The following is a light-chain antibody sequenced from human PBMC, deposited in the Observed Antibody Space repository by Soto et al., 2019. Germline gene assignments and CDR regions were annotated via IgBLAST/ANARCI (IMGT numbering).Light chain of an antibody. CDR2: AAS. V-gene: IGKV1-39*01. Sequence: DIQMTQSPSSLSASVGDRVTITCRASQSISSYLNWYQQKPGKAPKLLIYAASNLQSGVPSRFSGSGSRTDFTLTISSLQHEDFATYYCQQSYSRDTFGQGTKLEIK. CDR3: QQSYSRDT. J-gene: IGKJ2*01. CDR1: QSISSY.